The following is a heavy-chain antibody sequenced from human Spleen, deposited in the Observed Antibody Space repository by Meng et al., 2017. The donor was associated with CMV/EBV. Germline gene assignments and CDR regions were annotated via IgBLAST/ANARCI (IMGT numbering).Heavy chain of an antibody. V-gene: IGHV3-23*01. Sequence: GESLKISCAASGFTFSSYAMSWVRQAPGKGLEWVSAISGSGGSTYYADSVKGRFTIPRDNSKNTLYLQMNSLRAEDTAVYYCAKPTLMWSGSYLYFDYWGQGTLVTVSS. CDR1: GFTFSSYA. J-gene: IGHJ4*02. CDR3: AKPTLMWSGSYLYFDY. D-gene: IGHD1-26*01. CDR2: ISGSGGST.